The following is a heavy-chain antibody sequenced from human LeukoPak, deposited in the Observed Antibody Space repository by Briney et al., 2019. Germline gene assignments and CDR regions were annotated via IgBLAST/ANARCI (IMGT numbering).Heavy chain of an antibody. J-gene: IGHJ6*02. V-gene: IGHV4-4*07. Sequence: PSETLTLTCTVSGGSISTYDWTWIRQPAGKGLEWIGRILNGGSTNYNPSLKSRLTMSVDTSKNQFSLKLNSVTAADTAVYYCARGAMGGSGSDYRGYYYGMGVWGQGTTVTVSS. D-gene: IGHD3-10*01. CDR2: ILNGGST. CDR1: GGSISTYD. CDR3: ARGAMGGSGSDYRGYYYGMGV.